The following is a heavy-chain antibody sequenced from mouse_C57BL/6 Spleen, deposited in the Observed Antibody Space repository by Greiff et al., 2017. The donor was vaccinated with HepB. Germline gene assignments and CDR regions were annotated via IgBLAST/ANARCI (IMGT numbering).Heavy chain of an antibody. D-gene: IGHD1-1*01. V-gene: IGHV1-81*01. J-gene: IGHJ4*01. CDR2: IYPRSGNT. CDR1: GYTFTSYG. CDR3: ARSDYGSSSDY. Sequence: VQLVESGAELARPGASVKLSCKASGYTFTSYGISWVKQRTGQGLEWIGEIYPRSGNTYYNEKFKGKATLTADKSSSTAYMELRSLTSEDSAVYFCARSDYGSSSDYWGQGTSVTVSS.